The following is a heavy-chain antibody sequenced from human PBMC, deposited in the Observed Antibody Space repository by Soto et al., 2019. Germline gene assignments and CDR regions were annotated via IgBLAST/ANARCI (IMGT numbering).Heavy chain of an antibody. CDR2: INHSGST. CDR3: ARGRYYYGSGSYYYYYYGMDV. Sequence: SETLSLTCAVYGGCFSGDSWSWIRQPPGKGLEWIGEINHSGSTNYNPSLKSRVTISVDTSKNQFSLKLSSVTAADTAVYYCARGRYYYGSGSYYYYYYGMDVWGQGTTVT. D-gene: IGHD3-10*01. CDR1: GGCFSGDS. V-gene: IGHV4-34*01. J-gene: IGHJ6*02.